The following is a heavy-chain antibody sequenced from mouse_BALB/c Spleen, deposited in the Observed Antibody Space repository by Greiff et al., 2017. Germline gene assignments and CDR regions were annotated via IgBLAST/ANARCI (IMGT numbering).Heavy chain of an antibody. Sequence: EVNVVESGGGLVKPGGSLKLSCAASGFAFSSYDMSWVRQTPEKRLEWVAYISSGGGSTYYPDTVKGRFTISRDNAKNTLYLQMSSLKSEDTAMYYCASPFAYWGQGTLVTVSA. V-gene: IGHV5-12-1*01. CDR3: ASPFAY. CDR1: GFAFSSYD. CDR2: ISSGGGST. J-gene: IGHJ3*01.